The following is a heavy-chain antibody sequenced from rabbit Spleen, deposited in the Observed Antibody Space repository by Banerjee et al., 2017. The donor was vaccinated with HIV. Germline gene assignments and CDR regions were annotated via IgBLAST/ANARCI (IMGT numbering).Heavy chain of an antibody. J-gene: IGHJ6*01. V-gene: IGHV1S45*01. CDR2: SYAGSSGST. Sequence: EQLEESGGGLVKPEGSLTLTCKASGVSFNSGYDMCWVRQAPGKGLEWIACSYAGSSGSTYSAIWATGRFTISKTSSTTVTLQMTSLTAADTATYFCARDTSSSFSSYGMDLWGPGTLVTVS. CDR3: ARDTSSSFSSYGMDL. CDR1: GVSFNSGYD. D-gene: IGHD1-1*01.